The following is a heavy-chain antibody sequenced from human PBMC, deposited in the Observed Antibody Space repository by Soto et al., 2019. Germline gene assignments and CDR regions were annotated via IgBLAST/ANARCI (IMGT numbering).Heavy chain of an antibody. CDR3: ARDVPNFGGMDV. V-gene: IGHV4-31*03. D-gene: IGHD2-8*01. J-gene: IGHJ6*02. Sequence: QVQLQESGPGLLKPSQTLSLTCLFSVGSLARGGYYGGGFGHNPGKGLEWIGYIYYSGSTYYNPSLKSRVTISVDTSKNQFSLKLSSVTAADTAVYYCARDVPNFGGMDVWGQGTTVTVSS. CDR1: VGSLARGGYY. CDR2: IYYSGST.